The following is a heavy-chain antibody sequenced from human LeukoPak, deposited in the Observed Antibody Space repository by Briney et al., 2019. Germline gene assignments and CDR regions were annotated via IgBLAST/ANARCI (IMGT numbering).Heavy chain of an antibody. CDR1: DDSISDYY. CDR3: ARGVYGDYKFDY. CDR2: FYNSGRS. Sequence: SETLSLTCTVSDDSISDYYRGWLRQPPGKGLEWIGYFYNSGRSTYNPSLKSRVTISLDTSKNHFSLKLRSVTAADTAVYYCARGVYGDYKFDYWGQGTLATVSS. D-gene: IGHD4-17*01. V-gene: IGHV4-59*12. J-gene: IGHJ4*02.